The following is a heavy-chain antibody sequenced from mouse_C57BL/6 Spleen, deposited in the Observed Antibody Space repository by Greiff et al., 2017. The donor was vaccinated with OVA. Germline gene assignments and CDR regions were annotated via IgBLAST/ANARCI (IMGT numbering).Heavy chain of an antibody. D-gene: IGHD1-1*01. CDR1: GFTFSDYY. Sequence: EVNVVESEGGLVQPGSSMKLSCTASGFTFSDYYMAWVRQVPEKGLEWVANINYDGSSTYYLDSLKSRFIISRDNAKNILYLQMSSLKSEDTATYYCARDRRITTVVEGYFDVWGTGTTVTVSS. J-gene: IGHJ1*03. CDR2: INYDGSST. V-gene: IGHV5-16*01. CDR3: ARDRRITTVVEGYFDV.